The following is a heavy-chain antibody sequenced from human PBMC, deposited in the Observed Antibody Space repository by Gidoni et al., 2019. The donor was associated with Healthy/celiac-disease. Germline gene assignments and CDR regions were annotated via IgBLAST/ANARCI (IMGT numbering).Heavy chain of an antibody. Sequence: QVQLVESGGGVVQPGRSLRLACAASGFHFRSYGMHWVRQAPGKGLEWVAVISYDGSNKYYADSVKGRFTISRDNSKNTLYLQMNSLRAEDTAVYYCAKDRDCSGGSCQSRYYYYGMDVWGQGTTVTVSS. CDR2: ISYDGSNK. CDR1: GFHFRSYG. V-gene: IGHV3-30*18. CDR3: AKDRDCSGGSCQSRYYYYGMDV. D-gene: IGHD2-15*01. J-gene: IGHJ6*02.